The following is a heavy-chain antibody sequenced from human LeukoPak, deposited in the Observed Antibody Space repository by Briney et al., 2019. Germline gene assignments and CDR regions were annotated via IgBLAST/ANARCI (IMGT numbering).Heavy chain of an antibody. J-gene: IGHJ6*02. V-gene: IGHV1-2*02. CDR1: GYTFTGYY. CDR3: ARANYYDSSGGDV. Sequence: ASVKVSCKASGYTFTGYYMHWVRQAPGQGLEWVGWINPNSGGTNYAQKVQGRVTMTRDTSITTDYMEVSRLRSDDTAVYYCARANYYDSSGGDVWGQGTTVTVSS. D-gene: IGHD3-22*01. CDR2: INPNSGGT.